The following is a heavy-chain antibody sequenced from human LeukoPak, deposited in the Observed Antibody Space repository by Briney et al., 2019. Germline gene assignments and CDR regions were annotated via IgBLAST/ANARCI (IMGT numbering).Heavy chain of an antibody. V-gene: IGHV3-9*01. D-gene: IGHD6-13*01. CDR1: GFTFDDYA. J-gene: IGHJ4*02. CDR2: ISWNSGSI. CDR3: AKARTAAGVYFDY. Sequence: GGSLRLSCAASGFTFDDYAMHWVRQAPGKGLEWVSGISWNSGSIGYADSVKGRLTISRDNAKNSLYLQMNSLRAEDTALYYCAKARTAAGVYFDYWGQGTLVTVSS.